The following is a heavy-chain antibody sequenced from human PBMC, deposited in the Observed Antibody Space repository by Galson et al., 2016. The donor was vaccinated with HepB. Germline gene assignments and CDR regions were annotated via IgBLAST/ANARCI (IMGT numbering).Heavy chain of an antibody. CDR2: ITHTTNTI. CDR3: ARDGEYYYGSGSYAET. V-gene: IGHV3-48*02. J-gene: IGHJ5*02. Sequence: SLRLSCAASGFTFSSYSMNWVRQAPGKGLEWVSHITHTTNTIYYADSVKGRFTISRDNAKNSVYLQMNSLRDEDTAVYFCARDGEYYYGSGSYAETWGQGTLVTVSS. CDR1: GFTFSSYS. D-gene: IGHD3-10*01.